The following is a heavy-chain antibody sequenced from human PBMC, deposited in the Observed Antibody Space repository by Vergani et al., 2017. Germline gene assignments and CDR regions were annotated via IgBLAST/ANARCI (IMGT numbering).Heavy chain of an antibody. CDR1: GFTFSSYG. CDR2: ISYDGNKK. Sequence: QVQLVESGGGVVQPGRSLRLSCAASGFTFSSYGMHWVRQAPGKGLEWVAVISYDGNKKNYADSVKGRFTISRDNSKNTLYLEMNSLRSEDTAVYYCATHLTAGDSGGGDAFDIWGQGTMVTVSS. CDR3: ATHLTAGDSGGGDAFDI. J-gene: IGHJ3*02. V-gene: IGHV3-30*03. D-gene: IGHD2-15*01.